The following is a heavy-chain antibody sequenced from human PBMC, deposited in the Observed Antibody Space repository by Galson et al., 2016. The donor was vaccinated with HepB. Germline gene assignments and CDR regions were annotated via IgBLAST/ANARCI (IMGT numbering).Heavy chain of an antibody. CDR2: ISYTGST. CDR3: ARDSVPFGEFYGMDG. V-gene: IGHV4-61*01. D-gene: IGHD3-10*01. Sequence: ETLSLTCSVSGGSVNSGSYYWSWIRQPPGRGLEWIGYISYTGSTNYNPSLSSRLDISADTSKNLFSLKLSAVTAADTAVYYCARDSVPFGEFYGMDGWGQGTTVTVSS. CDR1: GGSVNSGSYY. J-gene: IGHJ6*02.